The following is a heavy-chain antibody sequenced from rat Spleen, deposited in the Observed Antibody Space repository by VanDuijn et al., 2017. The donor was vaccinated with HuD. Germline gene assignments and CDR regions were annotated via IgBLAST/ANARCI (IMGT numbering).Heavy chain of an antibody. CDR3: ATDLYYYDGTYYDYVMDA. V-gene: IGHV5-19*01. CDR2: ISPSGGST. D-gene: IGHD1-12*02. CDR1: GFIFSDYY. Sequence: EVQLVESGGGLVQPGRSLKVSCADSGFIFSDYYMAWIRQAPTKGLEWVASISPSGGSTYYRDSVKGRFTISRDNAKSTLYLQMDSLRSEDTATYYCATDLYYYDGTYYDYVMDAWGQGASVTVSS. J-gene: IGHJ4*01.